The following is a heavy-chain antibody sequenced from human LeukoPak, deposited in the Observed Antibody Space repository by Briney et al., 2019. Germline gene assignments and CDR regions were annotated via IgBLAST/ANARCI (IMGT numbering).Heavy chain of an antibody. CDR1: VFTFSSYW. CDR2: INSDGSSR. Sequence: GGSLRLSCAASVFTFSSYWMYWVRQAPGKGLVWVSRINSDGSSRTYADSVKGRFTISRDNAKNTLSLQMNSLRTEDTAVYYCAREVCIGGSCSVFDYWGQGTLVTVSS. CDR3: AREVCIGGSCSVFDY. D-gene: IGHD2-15*01. V-gene: IGHV3-74*01. J-gene: IGHJ4*02.